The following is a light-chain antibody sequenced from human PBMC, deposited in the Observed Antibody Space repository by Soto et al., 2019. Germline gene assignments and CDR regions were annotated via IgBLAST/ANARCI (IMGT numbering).Light chain of an antibody. CDR2: GAS. CDR3: QQYGRSPFT. CDR1: QSVSSSK. V-gene: IGKV3-20*01. Sequence: EIVLTQSPDTLSLSPGERATLSCRASQSVSSSKLGWFKQKPGQAPRLLIYGASNRATGTPDRFSGSGSGTDFSLTIRRLEPEDFAVYYWQQYGRSPFTFGQGTKLEI. J-gene: IGKJ2*01.